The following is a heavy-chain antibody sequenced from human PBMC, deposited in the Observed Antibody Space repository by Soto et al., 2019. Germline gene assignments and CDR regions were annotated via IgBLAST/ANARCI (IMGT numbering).Heavy chain of an antibody. CDR2: ITYDGSNK. D-gene: IGHD1-7*01. Sequence: QVRLEESGGGVVQPGRSLRLSCAASGFIFPNFAFHWIRQAPGKGLEWVAVITYDGSNKYYADSVKGRFTISRDNSKNTLSLHLNTLKPEDTAVYHCAKDRVGGTFYTPLGFWGQGTLVTVSS. CDR1: GFIFPNFA. CDR3: AKDRVGGTFYTPLGF. J-gene: IGHJ4*02. V-gene: IGHV3-30*04.